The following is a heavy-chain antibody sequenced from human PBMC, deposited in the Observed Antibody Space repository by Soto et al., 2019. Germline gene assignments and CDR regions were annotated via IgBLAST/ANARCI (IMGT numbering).Heavy chain of an antibody. CDR3: ARDRVDTAMVNYYYGMDV. V-gene: IGHV1-24*01. D-gene: IGHD5-18*01. Sequence: ASVKVSCKVSGYTLTELSMHWVRQAPGKGLEWMGGFDPEDGETIYAQKFQGRVTMTEDTSTDTAYMELSSLRSEDTAVYYCARDRVDTAMVNYYYGMDVWAKGPRSPSP. CDR1: GYTLTELS. J-gene: IGHJ6*02. CDR2: FDPEDGET.